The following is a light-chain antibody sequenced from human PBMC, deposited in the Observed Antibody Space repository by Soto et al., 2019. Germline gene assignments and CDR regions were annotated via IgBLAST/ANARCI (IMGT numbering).Light chain of an antibody. CDR3: MQALRTPFT. Sequence: DTVMTQSPFSLPVTPGEPASISCRSSQSLLDSNGYNYLGWYLQKPGQSPQFLIYMGSNRASGVPDRFSGSGSGSHFTLKISRVEAEDVRVYYCMQALRTPFTFGQGTRLEIK. J-gene: IGKJ5*01. V-gene: IGKV2-28*01. CDR1: QSLLDSNGYNY. CDR2: MGS.